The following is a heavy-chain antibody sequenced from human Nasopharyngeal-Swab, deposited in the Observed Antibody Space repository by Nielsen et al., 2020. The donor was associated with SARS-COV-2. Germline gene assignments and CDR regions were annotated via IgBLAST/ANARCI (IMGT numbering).Heavy chain of an antibody. D-gene: IGHD3-3*01. Sequence: GESLKISCAASGFTFRDYSMNWVRQAPGKGLEWVSSIGRYGTDIFHADSVKGRFSVFRDAANKSIYLQMRSLRAEDKAVYYCARGTVFGVANGMDVWGQGTTVTVSS. J-gene: IGHJ6*02. V-gene: IGHV3-21*01. CDR1: GFTFRDYS. CDR3: ARGTVFGVANGMDV. CDR2: IGRYGTDI.